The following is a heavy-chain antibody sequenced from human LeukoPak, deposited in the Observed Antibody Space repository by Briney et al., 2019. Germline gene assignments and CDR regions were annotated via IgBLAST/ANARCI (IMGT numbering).Heavy chain of an antibody. CDR3: AKSLRSGYAPHGY. CDR2: IRYDGFNK. J-gene: IGHJ4*02. Sequence: PGGSLRLSCAASGFAASGFTFSTFGMHWVRQAPGKGLEWVAFIRYDGFNKYYADSVKGRFTISRDDSKNTLYLQMNSLRAEDTAVYYCAKSLRSGYAPHGYWGQGTLVTVSS. CDR1: GFAASGFTFSTFG. V-gene: IGHV3-30*02. D-gene: IGHD3-22*01.